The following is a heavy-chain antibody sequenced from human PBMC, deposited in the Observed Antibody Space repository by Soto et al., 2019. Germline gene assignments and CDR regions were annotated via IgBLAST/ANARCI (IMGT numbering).Heavy chain of an antibody. J-gene: IGHJ4*02. CDR2: INHSGST. CDR3: ASQGGSIAARPGSFHY. V-gene: IGHV4-34*01. CDR1: GGSFSGYY. D-gene: IGHD6-6*01. Sequence: SETLSLTCAVYGGSFSGYYWSWIRQPPGKGLEWIGEINHSGSTNYNPSLKSRVTISVDTSKNQFSLKLSSVTAADTAVYYCASQGGSIAARPGSFHYWGQGTLVTVSS.